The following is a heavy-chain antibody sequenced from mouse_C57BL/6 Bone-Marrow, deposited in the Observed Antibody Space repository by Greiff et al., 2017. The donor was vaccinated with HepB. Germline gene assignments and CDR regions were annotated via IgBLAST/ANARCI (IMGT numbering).Heavy chain of an antibody. D-gene: IGHD4-1*01. J-gene: IGHJ3*01. Sequence: EVQLVESGPVLVKPGASVKMSCKASGYTFTDYYMNWVKQSHGKSLEWIGVINPYNGGTSYNQKFKGKATLTVDKSSSTAYMELNSLTSEDSAVYYCARPPELAWFAYWGQGTLVTVSA. V-gene: IGHV1-19*01. CDR1: GYTFTDYY. CDR3: ARPPELAWFAY. CDR2: INPYNGGT.